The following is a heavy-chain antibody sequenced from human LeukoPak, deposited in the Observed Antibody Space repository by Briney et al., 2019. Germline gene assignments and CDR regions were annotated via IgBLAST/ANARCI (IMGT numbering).Heavy chain of an antibody. CDR3: ARGRAELRYFDWLKDY. CDR1: GFTFSSYA. V-gene: IGHV3-64*01. CDR2: ISSNGGST. J-gene: IGHJ4*02. Sequence: GSLRLSCAASGFTFSSYAMHWVRQAPGKGLEYVSAISSNGGSTYYANSVKGRFTISRDNSKNTLYLQMGSLGAEDMAVYYCARGRAELRYFDWLKDYWGQGTLVTVSS. D-gene: IGHD3-9*01.